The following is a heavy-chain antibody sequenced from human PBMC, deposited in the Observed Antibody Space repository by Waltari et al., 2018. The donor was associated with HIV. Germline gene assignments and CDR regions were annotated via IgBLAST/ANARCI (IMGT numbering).Heavy chain of an antibody. Sequence: NWVSYISSSSSTIYYADSVKGRFTISRDNAKNSLYLQMNSLRAEDTAVYYCARDFRVRHYDSSGSYDAFHIWGQGTMVTVSS. V-gene: IGHV3-48*01. D-gene: IGHD3-22*01. J-gene: IGHJ3*02. CDR3: ARDFRVRHYDSSGSYDAFHI. CDR2: ISSSSSTI.